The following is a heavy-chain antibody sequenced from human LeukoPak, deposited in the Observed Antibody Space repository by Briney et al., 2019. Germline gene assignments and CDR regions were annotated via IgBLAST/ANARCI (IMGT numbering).Heavy chain of an antibody. V-gene: IGHV3-7*01. CDR3: ARGGPPASAAYDFWSGAIDY. D-gene: IGHD3-3*01. CDR1: GFTFSSYW. CDR2: IKQDGSEK. J-gene: IGHJ4*02. Sequence: GGSLRLSCAASGFTFSSYWMSWVRQAPGKGLEWVANIKQDGSEKYYVDSVKGRFTISRDNSKNTLYLQMNSLRAEDTAVYYCARGGPPASAAYDFWSGAIDYWGQGTLVTVSS.